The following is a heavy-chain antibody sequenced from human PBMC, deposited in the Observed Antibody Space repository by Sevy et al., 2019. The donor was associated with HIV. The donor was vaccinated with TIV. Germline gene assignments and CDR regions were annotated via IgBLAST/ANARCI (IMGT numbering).Heavy chain of an antibody. CDR2: ISGSGGNT. V-gene: IGHV3-23*01. CDR3: AKALWFDLYYYGMDV. J-gene: IGHJ6*02. CDR1: GFTFSSYA. D-gene: IGHD3-10*01. Sequence: GGSLRLSCAASGFTFSSYAMSWVRQAPGKGLEWVSGISGSGGNTYYADSVKGRFTISRDNSTNTLYLQVNSLRADDTAVYYCAKALWFDLYYYGMDVWGQGTTVTVSS.